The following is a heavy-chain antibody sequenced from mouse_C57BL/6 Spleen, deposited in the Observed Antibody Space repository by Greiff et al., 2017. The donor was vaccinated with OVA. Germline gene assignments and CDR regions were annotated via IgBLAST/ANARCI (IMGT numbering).Heavy chain of an antibody. J-gene: IGHJ3*01. V-gene: IGHV2-2*01. CDR3: GRNEAWFAN. Sequence: QVQLKESGPGLVQPSQSLSITCTVSGFSLTSYGVHWVRQYPGKGLEWLGVIWSGGSTDYNAAFISRLSISKDNSKSQVFFKKNSLQADDTAIYYCGRNEAWFANWGQGILVTVSA. CDR1: GFSLTSYG. CDR2: IWSGGST.